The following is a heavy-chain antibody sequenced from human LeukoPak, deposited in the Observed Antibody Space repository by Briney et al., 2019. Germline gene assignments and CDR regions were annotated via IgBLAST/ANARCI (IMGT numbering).Heavy chain of an antibody. D-gene: IGHD1-26*01. Sequence: EASVKVSCKVSGYTLTELSMHWVRQAPGKGLEWMGGFDPEDGETIYAQKFQGRVTMTEDTSTDTAYMELSSLRSEDTAVYYCANLPIVGATPGTDVWGQGTTVTVSS. V-gene: IGHV1-24*01. CDR1: GYTLTELS. J-gene: IGHJ6*02. CDR3: ANLPIVGATPGTDV. CDR2: FDPEDGET.